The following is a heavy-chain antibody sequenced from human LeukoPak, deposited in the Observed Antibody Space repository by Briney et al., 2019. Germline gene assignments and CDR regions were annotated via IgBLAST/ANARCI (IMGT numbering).Heavy chain of an antibody. D-gene: IGHD4-11*01. CDR3: ARVTTQGGWFDP. V-gene: IGHV1-8*03. J-gene: IGHJ5*02. CDR1: GYTFTSYD. Sequence: ASVKVSCKASGYTFTSYDINWVRQATGQGLEWMGWMNPNSGNTGYAQKFQGRVTITRNTSISTAYMELSSPRSEDTAVYYCARVTTQGGWFDPWGQGTLVTVSS. CDR2: MNPNSGNT.